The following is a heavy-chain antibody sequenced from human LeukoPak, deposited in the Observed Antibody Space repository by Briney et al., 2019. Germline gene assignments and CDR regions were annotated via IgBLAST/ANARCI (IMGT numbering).Heavy chain of an antibody. D-gene: IGHD2-15*01. V-gene: IGHV3-66*01. CDR2: IYSGGST. CDR3: ARDAIVVNPYYYGMDV. Sequence: PGGSLRLSCAASGFTVSSNYMSWVRQAPGKGLEWVSVIYSGGSTYYADSVKGRFTISRDNSKNTLYLQMNSLRAEDTAVYYCARDAIVVNPYYYGMDVWGQGTTVTVSS. J-gene: IGHJ6*02. CDR1: GFTVSSNY.